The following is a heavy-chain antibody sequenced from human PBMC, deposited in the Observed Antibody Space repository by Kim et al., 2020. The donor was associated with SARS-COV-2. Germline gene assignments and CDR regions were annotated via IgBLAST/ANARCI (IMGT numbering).Heavy chain of an antibody. CDR3: AKNDYGDYGPFDY. V-gene: IGHV3-33*05. D-gene: IGHD4-17*01. Sequence: GGSLRLSCAASGFTFSSYGMHWVRQAPGKGLEWVAVISYDGSNKYYADSVKGRFTISRDNSKNTLYLQMNSLRAEDTAVYYCAKNDYGDYGPFDYWGQGTLVTVSS. J-gene: IGHJ4*02. CDR1: GFTFSSYG. CDR2: ISYDGSNK.